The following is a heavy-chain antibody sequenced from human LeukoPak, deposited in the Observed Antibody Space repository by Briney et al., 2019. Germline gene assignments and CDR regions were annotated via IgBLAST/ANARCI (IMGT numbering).Heavy chain of an antibody. CDR3: ARALGDDGDY. J-gene: IGHJ4*02. D-gene: IGHD2-21*02. Sequence: SETLSLTCTVSGGSISSGGYYWSWIRQHPGKGLEWIGYIYDSGSTYYNPSLKSRVTIPVDTSKNQFSLKLSSVTAADTAVYYCARALGDDGDYWGQGTLVTVSS. V-gene: IGHV4-31*03. CDR2: IYDSGST. CDR1: GGSISSGGYY.